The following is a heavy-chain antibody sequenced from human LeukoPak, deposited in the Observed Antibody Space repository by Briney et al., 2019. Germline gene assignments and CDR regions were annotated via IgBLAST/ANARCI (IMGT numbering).Heavy chain of an antibody. V-gene: IGHV4-59*01. J-gene: IGHJ4*02. CDR1: GGSFSGYY. CDR3: AKGGHSSGWYHDY. D-gene: IGHD6-19*01. CDR2: IYYSGST. Sequence: KPSETLSLTCAVYGGSFSGYYWSWIRQPPGRGLEWIGYIYYSGSTNYNPSLKSRVTISVDTSKNQFSLKLSSVTAADTAVYYCAKGGHSSGWYHDYWGQGTLVTVSS.